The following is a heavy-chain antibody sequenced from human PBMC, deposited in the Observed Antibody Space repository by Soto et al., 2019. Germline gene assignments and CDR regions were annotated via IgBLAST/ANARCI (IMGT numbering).Heavy chain of an antibody. CDR2: ISFDGSER. CDR1: GLTFRDSG. V-gene: IGHV3-30*18. CDR3: ANGKDGVRDYYGMDV. Sequence: QVQLVESGGGVVQPGTSLRLSCVVSGLTFRDSGMHWVRQAPGKGLEWVAVISFDGSERHYRDSVKGRFCISRDNSRNPLNLQMSSLRGDVSAVYYCANGKDGVRDYYGMDVWGQGSTVTVSS. D-gene: IGHD5-12*01. J-gene: IGHJ6*02.